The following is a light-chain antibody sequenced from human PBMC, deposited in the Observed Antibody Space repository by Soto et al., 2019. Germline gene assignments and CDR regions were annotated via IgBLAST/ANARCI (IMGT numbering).Light chain of an antibody. J-gene: IGKJ1*01. CDR1: QGIRND. Sequence: AIQMTQSPSSLSASIGARVTITCRASQGIRNDLGWYQQKPGKAPNLLIYAASSLQSGVPSRFSGSGSGTDFTLTISSLQPEDFATYYCLQDYNYPPTFGQGTKVDIK. V-gene: IGKV1-6*01. CDR3: LQDYNYPPT. CDR2: AAS.